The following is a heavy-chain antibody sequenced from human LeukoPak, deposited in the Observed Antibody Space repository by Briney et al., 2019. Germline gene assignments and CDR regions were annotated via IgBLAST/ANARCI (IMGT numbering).Heavy chain of an antibody. V-gene: IGHV1-69*01. D-gene: IGHD7-27*01. Sequence: SVKVSCKSSGGTFSSYAISWVRQAPGQGLEWVGGIIPIFGTANYAQKFQGRVTITADESTSTAYMELSSLRSEDTAVYDCARAAGDRIGYHDLWGRGTLVTVSS. CDR2: IIPIFGTA. CDR3: ARAAGDRIGYHDL. J-gene: IGHJ2*01. CDR1: GGTFSSYA.